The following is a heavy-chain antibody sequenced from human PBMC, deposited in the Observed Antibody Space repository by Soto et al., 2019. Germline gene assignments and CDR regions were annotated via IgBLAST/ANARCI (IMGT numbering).Heavy chain of an antibody. Sequence: QVRLVQSGAEVKKTGASVKVSCKASGYTFTKYGISWVRQVPGQGLEWMGWTSGDNGITNYAQNLQGRFTMTTDTSTSPAYMELRSLRSDDTAVYYCASAFWFGDSSIWGQGTMVTFSS. D-gene: IGHD3-10*01. V-gene: IGHV1-18*01. CDR3: ASAFWFGDSSI. J-gene: IGHJ3*02. CDR2: TSGDNGIT. CDR1: GYTFTKYG.